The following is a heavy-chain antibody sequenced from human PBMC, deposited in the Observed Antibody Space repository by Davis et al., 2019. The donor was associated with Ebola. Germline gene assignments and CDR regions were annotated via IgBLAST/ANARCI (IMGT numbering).Heavy chain of an antibody. CDR3: AKDRYYDNNPLYYESEC. Sequence: SVKVSCKASGGTFSSYAISWVRQAPGQGLEWMGGIIPIFGTANYAQRFQGRVTITADESRTTAYMELSSLRSEDTAVYYCAKDRYYDNNPLYYESECWGQGSLLTVSS. J-gene: IGHJ4*02. CDR1: GGTFSSYA. V-gene: IGHV1-69*13. D-gene: IGHD3-22*01. CDR2: IIPIFGTA.